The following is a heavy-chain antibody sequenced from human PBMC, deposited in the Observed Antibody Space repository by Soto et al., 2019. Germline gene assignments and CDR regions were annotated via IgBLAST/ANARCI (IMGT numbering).Heavy chain of an antibody. CDR2: IDSSGTIR. Sequence: QVQLVESGGALVKPGGSLRLSCAGSGFTFSDYYINWIRQAPGKGLEWISYIDSSGTIRYYADSVRGRFTISRDNARNSVYLQMSSLRAADTAVYYCATLPIFGAFTDVWGQGTPVTVS. D-gene: IGHD3-3*01. CDR3: ATLPIFGAFTDV. CDR1: GFTFSDYY. V-gene: IGHV3-11*01. J-gene: IGHJ6*02.